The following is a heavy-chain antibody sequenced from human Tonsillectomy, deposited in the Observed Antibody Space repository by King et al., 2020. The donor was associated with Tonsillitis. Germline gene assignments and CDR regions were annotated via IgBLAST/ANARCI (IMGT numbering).Heavy chain of an antibody. Sequence: VQLQQSGPGLVKPSQTLSLTCAISGDSVSSNSAAWNWIRQSPSRGLEWLGRTYYRSKWYNDYAVSVKSRITINPDTSKNQFSLQLNSVTPEDTAVYYCAREPSPPTDYGDLSNWFDPWGQGTLVTVSS. V-gene: IGHV6-1*01. J-gene: IGHJ5*02. CDR3: AREPSPPTDYGDLSNWFDP. D-gene: IGHD4-17*01. CDR2: TYYRSKWYN. CDR1: GDSVSSNSAA.